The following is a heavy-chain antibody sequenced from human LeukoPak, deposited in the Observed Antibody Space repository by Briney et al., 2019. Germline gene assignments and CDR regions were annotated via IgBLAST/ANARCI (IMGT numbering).Heavy chain of an antibody. CDR3: ARVYRGITMIVVVITPDAFDI. Sequence: ETLSLTCAVYGGSFSGYYWSWLRQPPGKGLEWIGEINHSGSTNYNPSLKSRVTISVDTSKNQFSLKLSSVTAADTAVYYCARVYRGITMIVVVITPDAFDIWGQGTMVTVSS. D-gene: IGHD3-22*01. V-gene: IGHV4-34*01. J-gene: IGHJ3*02. CDR2: INHSGST. CDR1: GGSFSGYY.